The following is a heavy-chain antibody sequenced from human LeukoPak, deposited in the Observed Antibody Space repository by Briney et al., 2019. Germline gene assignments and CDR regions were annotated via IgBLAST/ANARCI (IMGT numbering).Heavy chain of an antibody. Sequence: NPSETLSLTCTVSGGSISSSSYYWGWIRQPPGKGLEWIGSIYYSGSTYYNPSLKSRVTISVDTSKNQFSLKLSSVTAADTAVYYCARRKVIGPHARLPRYYYMDVWGKGTTVTVSS. CDR3: ARRKVIGPHARLPRYYYMDV. CDR1: GGSISSSSYY. V-gene: IGHV4-39*01. J-gene: IGHJ6*03. D-gene: IGHD2-21*01. CDR2: IYYSGST.